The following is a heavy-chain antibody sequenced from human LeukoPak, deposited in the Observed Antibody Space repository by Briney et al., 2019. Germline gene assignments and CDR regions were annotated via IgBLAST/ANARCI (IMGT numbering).Heavy chain of an antibody. Sequence: SVKVSCKASGGTFSSYAISWVRQAPGQGLEWMGRIIPIFGTANYAQKFQGRVTITTDESTSTAYMELSSVRSEDTAVYYCARAGGYYYDSYFDYWGQGTLVTVSS. CDR3: ARAGGYYYDSYFDY. V-gene: IGHV1-69*05. CDR1: GGTFSSYA. J-gene: IGHJ4*02. D-gene: IGHD3-22*01. CDR2: IIPIFGTA.